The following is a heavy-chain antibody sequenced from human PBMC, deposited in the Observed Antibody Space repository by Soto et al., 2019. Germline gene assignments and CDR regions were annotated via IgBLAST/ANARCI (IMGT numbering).Heavy chain of an antibody. CDR3: ARLTVHFLLHSCGMDV. V-gene: IGHV4-31*03. CDR1: GGSISSGGYY. CDR2: IYYSGST. Sequence: QVQLQESGPGLVKPSQTLSLTCTVSGGSISSGGYYWSWIRQHPGKGLEWIGYIYYSGSTYYNPSLKRRVTISVDTSKNQFALKLSSVTAADTAVYYCARLTVHFLLHSCGMDVWGQGTTVTVSS. J-gene: IGHJ6*02. D-gene: IGHD3-3*02.